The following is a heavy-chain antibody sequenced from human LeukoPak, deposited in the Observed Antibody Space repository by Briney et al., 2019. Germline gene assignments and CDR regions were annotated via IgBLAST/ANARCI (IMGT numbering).Heavy chain of an antibody. CDR2: ISSSSSYI. CDR3: ARAGYCSGGSCETIDY. J-gene: IGHJ4*02. Sequence: GGSLRVSSAASGFTFSSYSMNSVRQAPGKGLEWVSSISSSSSYIYYADSVKGRFTISRDNAKNSLYLQMNSLRAEDTAVYYCARAGYCSGGSCETIDYWGQGTLVTVSS. D-gene: IGHD2-15*01. CDR1: GFTFSSYS. V-gene: IGHV3-21*01.